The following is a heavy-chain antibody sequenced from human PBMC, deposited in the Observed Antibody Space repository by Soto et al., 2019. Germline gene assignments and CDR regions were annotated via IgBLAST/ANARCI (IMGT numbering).Heavy chain of an antibody. D-gene: IGHD3-10*02. J-gene: IGHJ5*02. CDR1: GYTFTSYD. Sequence: QVQLVQSGAEVKKPGASVKVSCKASGYTFTSYDINWVRQATGQGLEWMGWMNPNSGNTGYAQKFQGRGTMTRNTPISTGYIELSSLRSEDTAVYYCARQEEMLGVEGNWFDPWGQGTLVTGSS. CDR2: MNPNSGNT. V-gene: IGHV1-8*01. CDR3: ARQEEMLGVEGNWFDP.